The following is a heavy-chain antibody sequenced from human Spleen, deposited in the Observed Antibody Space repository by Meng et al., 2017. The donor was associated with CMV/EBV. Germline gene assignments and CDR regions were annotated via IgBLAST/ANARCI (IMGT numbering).Heavy chain of an antibody. Sequence: GESLKISCAASGFTFSSYGMHWVRQAPGKGLEWVAFIRYDGSNKYYADSVKGRFTISRDNSKNTLYLQMNSVRADDTALYYCARGDYYHSSTYLSGDYWGQGTQVTVSS. CDR3: ARGDYYHSSTYLSGDY. V-gene: IGHV3-30*02. J-gene: IGHJ4*02. CDR1: GFTFSSYG. CDR2: IRYDGSNK. D-gene: IGHD3-22*01.